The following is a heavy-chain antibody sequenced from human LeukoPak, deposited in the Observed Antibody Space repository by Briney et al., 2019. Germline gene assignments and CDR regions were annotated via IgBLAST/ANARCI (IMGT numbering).Heavy chain of an antibody. Sequence: GGSLRLSCAASGITVGNSYMSWVRQFPGKGLEWVSIIYSGGSRFYADSVKGRFTISRDNSKNTLYLQMNGLRVEDTALYYCASHGPAPAPIDHWGQGTLVTVSS. V-gene: IGHV3-66*04. J-gene: IGHJ4*02. CDR1: GITVGNSY. D-gene: IGHD2-2*01. CDR3: ASHGPAPAPIDH. CDR2: IYSGGSR.